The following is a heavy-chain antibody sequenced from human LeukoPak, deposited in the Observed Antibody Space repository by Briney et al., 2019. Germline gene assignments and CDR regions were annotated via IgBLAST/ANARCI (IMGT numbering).Heavy chain of an antibody. CDR1: GFTFSSYA. V-gene: IGHV3-23*01. D-gene: IGHD3-10*01. CDR2: ISGSGVST. J-gene: IGHJ5*02. CDR3: AKGGPITMVRGVIGNWFDP. Sequence: GGSLRLSCAASGFTFSSYAMSWVRQAPGKGLKWVSAISGSGVSTYYADSVKGRFTISRDNFKNTLYLQMNSLRNEDTAVYYCAKGGPITMVRGVIGNWFDPWGQGTLVTVSS.